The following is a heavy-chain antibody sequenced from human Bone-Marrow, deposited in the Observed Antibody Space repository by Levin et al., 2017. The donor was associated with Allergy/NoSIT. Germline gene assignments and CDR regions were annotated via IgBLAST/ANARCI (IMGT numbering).Heavy chain of an antibody. J-gene: IGHJ2*01. V-gene: IGHV4-59*10. Sequence: MTSETLSLICTVSGDSITNYYWSWIRQPAGKGLEWIGRIYSSGRTDCSPSLKSRVTMSIDTSKNRLSLKVTSVTAADTAVYYCARYDYGGNSGLWYFDLWGRGTLVTVSS. CDR1: GDSITNYY. CDR3: ARYDYGGNSGLWYFDL. CDR2: IYSSGRT. D-gene: IGHD4-23*01.